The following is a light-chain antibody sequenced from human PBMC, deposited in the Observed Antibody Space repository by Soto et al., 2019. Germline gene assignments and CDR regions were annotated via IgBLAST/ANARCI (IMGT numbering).Light chain of an antibody. J-gene: IGKJ1*01. CDR3: QEYDNWPPEGT. CDR2: GAS. CDR1: QSVSKN. Sequence: EIVLTQSPGTLSLSPMEIATLSFMASQSVSKNLAWYQHKPGQGPRLVIYGASTRATGFPARFSGSRSGTEFTLTISSLQSEDFAVYYCQEYDNWPPEGTFGQGTKVDIK. V-gene: IGKV3-15*01.